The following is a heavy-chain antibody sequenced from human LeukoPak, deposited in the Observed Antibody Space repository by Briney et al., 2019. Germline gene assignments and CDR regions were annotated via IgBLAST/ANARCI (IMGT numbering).Heavy chain of an antibody. Sequence: ASVKVSCKASGYTFTSYDINWVRQATGQGLEWMGWMNPNSGNTGYAQKFQCRVTMTRKTSISKAYMELSSLRSEATAGYYVVVEWLHNWCDPWGQGTLVTVSS. CDR1: GYTFTSYD. J-gene: IGHJ5*02. CDR2: MNPNSGNT. CDR3: VVEWLHNWCDP. V-gene: IGHV1-8*01. D-gene: IGHD3-3*01.